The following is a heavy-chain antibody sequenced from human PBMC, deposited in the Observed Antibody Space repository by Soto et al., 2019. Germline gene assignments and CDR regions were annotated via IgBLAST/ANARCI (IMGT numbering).Heavy chain of an antibody. D-gene: IGHD6-13*01. V-gene: IGHV4-59*01. Sequence: SETLSLTCTVSGGSISSYYWSWIRQPPGKGLEWIGYIYYSGSTNYNPSLKSRVTISVDTSKNQFSLKLSSVTAADTAVYYCARSPETYSSSWPYYYYYYMDVWGKGTTVTVSS. CDR1: GGSISSYY. CDR3: ARSPETYSSSWPYYYYYYMDV. CDR2: IYYSGST. J-gene: IGHJ6*03.